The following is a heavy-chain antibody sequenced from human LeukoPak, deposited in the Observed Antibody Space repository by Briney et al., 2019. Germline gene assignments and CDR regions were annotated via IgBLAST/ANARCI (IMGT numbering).Heavy chain of an antibody. J-gene: IGHJ4*02. CDR2: ISSSSSTI. CDR1: GFTFSDYY. CDR3: ARDALAYCGGDCSFDY. V-gene: IGHV3-11*04. D-gene: IGHD2-21*02. Sequence: GSLRLSCAASGFTFSDYYMSWIRQAPGKGLEWVSYISSSSSTIYYADSVKGRFTISRDNAKNSLYLQMNSLRAEDTAVYYCARDALAYCGGDCSFDYWGQGTLVTVSS.